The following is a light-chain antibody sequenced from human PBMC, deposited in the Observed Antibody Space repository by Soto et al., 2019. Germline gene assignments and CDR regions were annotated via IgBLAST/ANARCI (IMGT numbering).Light chain of an antibody. J-gene: IGLJ3*02. V-gene: IGLV1-40*01. CDR3: QSYDSSLSAL. CDR1: SSNIGAGYD. Sequence: VLTQPPSVSGAPGQRVTISCTGSSSNIGAGYDVHWYQQLPGTAPKLFIYGNSNRPSGVPDRFSGSKSGTSASLAITGLQAEDEADYYCQSYDSSLSALFGGGTKLTVL. CDR2: GNS.